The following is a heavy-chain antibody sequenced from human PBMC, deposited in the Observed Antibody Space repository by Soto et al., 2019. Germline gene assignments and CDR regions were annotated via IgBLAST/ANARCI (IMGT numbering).Heavy chain of an antibody. CDR2: ISNSGGNT. V-gene: IGHV3-23*01. D-gene: IGHD6-13*01. CDR3: AKMYSSSWYYYYGMDV. Sequence: GGSLRLSCAASGFTFSTFAMTWVRQAPGKGLEWVSGISNSGGNTYYADSVKGRFSISRDNFKSTLYLQMNSLRAEDTAVYYCAKMYSSSWYYYYGMDVWGQGTTVTVSS. J-gene: IGHJ6*02. CDR1: GFTFSTFA.